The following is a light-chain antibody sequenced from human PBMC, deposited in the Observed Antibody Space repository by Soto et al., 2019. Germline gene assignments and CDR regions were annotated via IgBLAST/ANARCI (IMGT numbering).Light chain of an antibody. V-gene: IGLV2-14*01. CDR1: SSDTGGYNY. CDR3: CSYGGRILVI. CDR2: AVS. J-gene: IGLJ2*01. Sequence: QSVLTQPASVSGSPGQSITISCTGTSSDTGGYNYVSWYQQYPGKAPRLLIYAVSNRPSGVSDRFSGSKSGNTASLTISGLQAEDEAHYYCCSYGGRILVIFGEGTKLTVL.